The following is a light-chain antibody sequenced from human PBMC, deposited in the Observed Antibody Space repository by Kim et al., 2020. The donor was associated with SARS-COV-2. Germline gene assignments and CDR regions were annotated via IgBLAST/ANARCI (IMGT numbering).Light chain of an antibody. CDR1: QSVSSGY. CDR3: QQYGSSPLT. J-gene: IGKJ4*01. V-gene: IGKV3D-20*01. CDR2: DAS. Sequence: EIVLTQSPATLSLSPGERATLSCGASQSVSSGYLAWYQQKPGLAPRLLIYDASSRATGIPDRFSGSGSGTDFTLTIIRLEPADFAVYYCQQYGSSPLTFGGGTKLEIK.